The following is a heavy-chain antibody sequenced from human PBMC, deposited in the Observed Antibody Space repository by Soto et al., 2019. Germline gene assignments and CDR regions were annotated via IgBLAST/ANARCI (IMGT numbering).Heavy chain of an antibody. D-gene: IGHD4-4*01. V-gene: IGHV3-23*01. CDR2: ISGSGDST. J-gene: IGHJ2*01. CDR1: GVTFSSYA. CDR3: ARRNSGWYFDL. Sequence: EVLLLESGGGLVQPGGSLRLSCAASGVTFSSYAMNWVRQAPGKGLQWVSVISGSGDSTYYADSVKGRFTISRDNSKNTLSLQMNSLRAEDTAVYYGARRNSGWYFDLWGRGTLVSVSS.